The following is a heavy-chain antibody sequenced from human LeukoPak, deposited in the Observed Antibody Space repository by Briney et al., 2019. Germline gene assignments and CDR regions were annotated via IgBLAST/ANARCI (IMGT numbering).Heavy chain of an antibody. CDR2: IIPIFGTA. J-gene: IGHJ4*02. CDR3: ARVGYFASGNFYNDRGGFDY. Sequence: GALVKVSCKASGGTFSSYAIVWVRQAPGQGLEWMGGIIPIFGTADYAQKFQGRVTITADESTSTAYMDLSSLRSEDTAVYYCARVGYFASGNFYNDRGGFDYWGQGTLVTVSS. CDR1: GGTFSSYA. V-gene: IGHV1-69*13. D-gene: IGHD3-10*01.